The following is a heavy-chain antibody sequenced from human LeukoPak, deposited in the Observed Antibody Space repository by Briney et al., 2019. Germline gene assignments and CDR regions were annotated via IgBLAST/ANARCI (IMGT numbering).Heavy chain of an antibody. CDR2: ISGNGDTT. D-gene: IGHD1-1*01. CDR3: VKDVNWSTY. Sequence: GGSLRLSCAASGFTFSSYAMIWVRQAPGKGLEWVSVISGNGDTTYYADSVKGRFTISRDNSRNTVYLQMNSLRGDDTAVYYCVKDVNWSTYWGQGTLVTVSS. J-gene: IGHJ4*02. V-gene: IGHV3-23*01. CDR1: GFTFSSYA.